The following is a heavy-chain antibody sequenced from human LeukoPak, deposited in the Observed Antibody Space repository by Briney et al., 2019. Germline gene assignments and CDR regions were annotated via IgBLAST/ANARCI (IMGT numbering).Heavy chain of an antibody. V-gene: IGHV4-59*08. CDR3: ARHKSFYYDSSYFDY. J-gene: IGHJ4*02. CDR2: IYYSGST. D-gene: IGHD3-22*01. CDR1: GGSISSFY. Sequence: SETLSLTCTVSGGSISSFYWSWIRQPPGKGLEYIGYIYYSGSTNYIPSLKSRVTISVDTSKNQFSLKLSSVTAADTAVYYCARHKSFYYDSSYFDYWGQGTLVTVSS.